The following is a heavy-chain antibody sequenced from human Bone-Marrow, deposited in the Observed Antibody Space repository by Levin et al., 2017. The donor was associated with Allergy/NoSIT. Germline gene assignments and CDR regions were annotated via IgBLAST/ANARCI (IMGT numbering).Heavy chain of an antibody. CDR3: ARDGALDF. D-gene: IGHD3-16*01. CDR1: GYTFTAYY. J-gene: IGHJ4*02. Sequence: ASVKVSCKASGYTFTAYYMHWVRQAPGQGLEWMGWINPNSGGTNYAQKFQGRVTLTRDTSISTAYLELSGLISDDTAVYYCARDGALDFWGQGTLVTVSS. V-gene: IGHV1-2*02. CDR2: INPNSGGT.